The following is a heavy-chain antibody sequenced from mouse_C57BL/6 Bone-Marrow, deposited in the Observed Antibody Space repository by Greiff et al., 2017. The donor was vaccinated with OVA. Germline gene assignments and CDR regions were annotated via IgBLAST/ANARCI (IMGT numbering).Heavy chain of an antibody. V-gene: IGHV1-42*01. D-gene: IGHD2-3*01. CDR3: ARYDGYYFDY. CDR2: INPSTGGT. CDR1: GYSFTGYY. Sequence: EVQLQQSGPELVKPGASVKISCKASGYSFTGYYMNWVKQSPEKSLEWIGEINPSTGGTTYNQKFKAKATLTVDKSSSTAYMQLKSLTSEDSAVYYCARYDGYYFDYWGQGTLVTVSA. J-gene: IGHJ3*01.